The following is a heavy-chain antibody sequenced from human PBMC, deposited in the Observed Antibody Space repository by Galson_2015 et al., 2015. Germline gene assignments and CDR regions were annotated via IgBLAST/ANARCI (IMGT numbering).Heavy chain of an antibody. V-gene: IGHV5-51*01. CDR2: IYAGDSDT. CDR1: GYNFNTYW. J-gene: IGHJ1*01. Sequence: QSGAEVKKPGESLKISCKGSGYNFNTYWIAWVRQMPGKGLEWMGIIYAGDSDTRYSPSFQGRVTISVDRPTRTAFLQWSSLKASDTATYYCTRQFLNFYGSGRYEYWGQGTPVAVSS. CDR3: TRQFLNFYGSGRYEY. D-gene: IGHD3-10*01.